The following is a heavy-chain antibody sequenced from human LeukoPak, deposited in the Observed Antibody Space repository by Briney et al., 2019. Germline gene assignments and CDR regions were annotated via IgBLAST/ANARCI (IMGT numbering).Heavy chain of an antibody. CDR3: ARDWGTKYAEYFQH. CDR2: INPNSGGT. D-gene: IGHD1-1*01. J-gene: IGHJ1*01. CDR1: GYTFTGYY. V-gene: IGHV1-2*02. Sequence: GASVKVSCKASGYTFTGYYMHWVRQAPGQGLEWMGWINPNSGGTNYAQRFQGRVTMTRDTSISTAYMELSRLRSDDTAVYYCARDWGTKYAEYFQHWGQGTLVTVSS.